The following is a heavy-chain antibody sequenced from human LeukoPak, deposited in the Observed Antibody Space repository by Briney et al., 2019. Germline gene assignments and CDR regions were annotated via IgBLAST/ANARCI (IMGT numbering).Heavy chain of an antibody. V-gene: IGHV3-30*04. Sequence: GRSLRLSCAASGFTFSSYAMHWVRQAPGKGLEWVAIISYDGSNKYYADSVKGRFTISRDNSKNTLYLQMNSLRAEDTAVYYCARDSSDYGDYYFGYWGQGTLVTVSS. CDR1: GFTFSSYA. J-gene: IGHJ4*02. CDR3: ARDSSDYGDYYFGY. CDR2: ISYDGSNK. D-gene: IGHD4-17*01.